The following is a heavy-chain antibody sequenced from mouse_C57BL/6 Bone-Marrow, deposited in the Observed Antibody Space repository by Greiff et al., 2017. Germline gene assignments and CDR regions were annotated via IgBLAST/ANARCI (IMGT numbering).Heavy chain of an antibody. V-gene: IGHV14-4*01. J-gene: IGHJ3*01. CDR3: TDYYGSSGAY. CDR2: IDPENGDT. Sequence: EVQLQQSGAELVRPGASVKLSCTASGFNIKDDYMHWVKQRPEQGLEWIGWIDPENGDTEYASKFQGKATITADTSSNTAYLQLSSLTSEDTAVDYCTDYYGSSGAYWGQGTLVTVSA. CDR1: GFNIKDDY. D-gene: IGHD1-1*01.